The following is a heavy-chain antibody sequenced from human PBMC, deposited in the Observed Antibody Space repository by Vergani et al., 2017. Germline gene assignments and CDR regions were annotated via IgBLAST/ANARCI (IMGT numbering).Heavy chain of an antibody. D-gene: IGHD3-22*01. CDR2: IIPILGIA. CDR3: ASGDYDSSATDAFDI. V-gene: IGHV1-69*02. J-gene: IGHJ3*02. CDR1: GGTFSSYT. Sequence: QVQLVQSGAEVKKPGSSVKVSCKASGGTFSSYTISWVRQAPGQGLEWMGRIIPILGIANYAQKFQGRVTITADKSTSTAYMELSSLRSEDTAVYYCASGDYDSSATDAFDIWGQGTMVTVSS.